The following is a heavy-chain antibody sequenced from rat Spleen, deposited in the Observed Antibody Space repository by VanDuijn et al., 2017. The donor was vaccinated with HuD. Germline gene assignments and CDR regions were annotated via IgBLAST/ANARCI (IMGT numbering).Heavy chain of an antibody. CDR2: ISTGGNT. Sequence: QVQVKESGPGLVQPSQTLSLTCTVSGFSLTSNGVSWVRQPPGKGLEWIAAISTGGNTYYNSALKSRLSISRDTSKSQVFLKMNSLQTEDIATYYCARELGPSYYFDYWGQGVMVTVTS. CDR1: GFSLTSNG. D-gene: IGHD3-6*01. CDR3: ARELGPSYYFDY. V-gene: IGHV2S12*01. J-gene: IGHJ2*01.